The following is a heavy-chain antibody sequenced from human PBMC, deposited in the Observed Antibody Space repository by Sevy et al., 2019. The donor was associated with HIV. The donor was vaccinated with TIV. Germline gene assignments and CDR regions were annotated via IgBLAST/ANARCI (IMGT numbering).Heavy chain of an antibody. D-gene: IGHD3-22*01. CDR2: ISFDGSNK. Sequence: GGSLRLSCAASGFTFSSYAMHWVRQAPGKGLEWVAVISFDGSNKHYADSVKGRFTISRDNSQNTLYLRTNSLRAEDTAVYYCARPLLTRYHSSGFRFFSHEHYCDYWDQGTLVTVSS. CDR1: GFTFSSYA. V-gene: IGHV3-30-3*01. CDR3: ARPLLTRYHSSGFRFFSHEHYCDY. J-gene: IGHJ4*02.